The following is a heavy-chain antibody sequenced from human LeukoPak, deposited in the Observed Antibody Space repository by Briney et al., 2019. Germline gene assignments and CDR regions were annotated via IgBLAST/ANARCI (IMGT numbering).Heavy chain of an antibody. V-gene: IGHV3-30*03. D-gene: IGHD3-22*01. CDR2: ISYDGSNK. CDR1: GFTFSSYG. CDR3: ARSNYYYDSSGYYDFDY. J-gene: IGHJ4*02. Sequence: GGSLRLSCAASGFTFSSYGMHWVRQAPGKGLEWVIVISYDGSNKYYADSVKGRFTISRDNSKNTLYLQMNSLRAEDTAVYYCARSNYYYDSSGYYDFDYWGQGTLVTVSS.